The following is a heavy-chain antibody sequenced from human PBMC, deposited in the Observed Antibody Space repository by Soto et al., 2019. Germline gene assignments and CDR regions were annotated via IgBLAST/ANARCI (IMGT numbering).Heavy chain of an antibody. J-gene: IGHJ4*02. Sequence: GGSLRLSCAASGFPFSSYAMNWVRQTPDKGLEWLSYISDSGSTIHYADSVKGRFTISRDNAKNSLYLQMNSLRADDTAVYYCTCDRSRGQGTLGTGSS. CDR1: GFPFSSYA. CDR2: ISDSGSTI. V-gene: IGHV3-48*01. CDR3: TCDRS.